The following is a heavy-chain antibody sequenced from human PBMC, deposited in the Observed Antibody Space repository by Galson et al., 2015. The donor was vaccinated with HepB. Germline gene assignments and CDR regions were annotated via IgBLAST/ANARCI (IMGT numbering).Heavy chain of an antibody. CDR3: AKTFGGVIVIDY. Sequence: SLRLSCAASGFTFSSYAMSWVRQAPGKGLECVSAISGSGGSTYYADSVKGRFTISRDNSKNTLYLQMNSLRAEDTAVYYCAKTFGGVIVIDYWGQGTLVTVSS. CDR1: GFTFSSYA. J-gene: IGHJ4*02. D-gene: IGHD3-16*02. CDR2: ISGSGGST. V-gene: IGHV3-23*01.